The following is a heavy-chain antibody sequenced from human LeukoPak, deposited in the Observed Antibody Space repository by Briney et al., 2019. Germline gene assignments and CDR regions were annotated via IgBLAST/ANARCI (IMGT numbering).Heavy chain of an antibody. CDR2: IGGGGRYI. Sequence: GGSLRLSCAASGFTFSSYTMNWVRQAPGKGLEWVSSIGGGGRYIYYADSMKGRFTISRDNAKNSLFLQMNSLSAEDTALYYCARVSRVAYTSSWYLDYWGQGTLVTVSS. CDR1: GFTFSSYT. V-gene: IGHV3-21*01. J-gene: IGHJ4*02. D-gene: IGHD6-13*01. CDR3: ARVSRVAYTSSWYLDY.